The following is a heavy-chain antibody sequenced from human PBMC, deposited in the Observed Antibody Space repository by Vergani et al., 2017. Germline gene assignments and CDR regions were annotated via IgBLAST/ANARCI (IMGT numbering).Heavy chain of an antibody. Sequence: VQLVESGGGVVQPGRSLRLSCAASGFTFSSYGMHWVRQAPGKGLEWVAVISYDGSNKYYADSVKGRFTISRDNSKNTLYLQMNSLRAEDTAVYYCARAQGGQEVTYSSSWYYEYFQHWGQGTLVTVSS. J-gene: IGHJ1*01. CDR1: GFTFSSYG. D-gene: IGHD6-13*01. V-gene: IGHV3-30*03. CDR3: ARAQGGQEVTYSSSWYYEYFQH. CDR2: ISYDGSNK.